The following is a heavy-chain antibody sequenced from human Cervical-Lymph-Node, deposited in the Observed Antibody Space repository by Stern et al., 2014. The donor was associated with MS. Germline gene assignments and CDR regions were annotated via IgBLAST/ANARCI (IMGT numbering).Heavy chain of an antibody. J-gene: IGHJ6*02. V-gene: IGHV1-69*01. Sequence: VQLVQSGAEVKRPGSSVKVSCKGSGGTLSNYGISWVRLAPGEGLEWMGGIIPVHGSPTYAQKFQGRVTITADERTDAVYMEMSSLKSDDTAVYYWARKTLPTTGPFFYYGLEVWGQGTAVTVSS. D-gene: IGHD1-1*01. CDR3: ARKTLPTTGPFFYYGLEV. CDR1: GGTLSNYG. CDR2: IIPVHGSP.